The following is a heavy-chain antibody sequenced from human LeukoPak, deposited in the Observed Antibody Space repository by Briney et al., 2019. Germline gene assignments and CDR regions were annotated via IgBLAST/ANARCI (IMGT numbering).Heavy chain of an antibody. D-gene: IGHD3-9*01. V-gene: IGHV4-4*07. CDR1: GGSISSYN. CDR3: VIEQKTAYDILTGYQYYYYYYMDV. CDR2: IYTSAST. J-gene: IGHJ6*03. Sequence: SDTLSLNCTVSGGSISSYNWSWIRQPAVKGLEWIARIYTSASTNYNPSLKSRVTMSVDTSKNQFSLKLSSVTAADTAVYFFVIEQKTAYDILTGYQYYYYYYMDVWGKGTTVTISS.